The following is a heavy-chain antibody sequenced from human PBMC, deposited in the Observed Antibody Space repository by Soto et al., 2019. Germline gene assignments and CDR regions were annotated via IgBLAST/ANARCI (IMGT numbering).Heavy chain of an antibody. CDR3: ARENSIASLSYYYGMDG. CDR2: VIPMFGTT. J-gene: IGHJ6*02. CDR1: GGSFSGNA. D-gene: IGHD6-6*01. Sequence: QVQLVQSGAEVKKPGSSVKVSCKSSGGSFSGNAISWVRQAPGQGPEWMGGVIPMFGTTNFARKFQDRITITADESSSTAYMELSSLLSEDTAVYYCARENSIASLSYYYGMDGWGQGPTVIVSS. V-gene: IGHV1-69*01.